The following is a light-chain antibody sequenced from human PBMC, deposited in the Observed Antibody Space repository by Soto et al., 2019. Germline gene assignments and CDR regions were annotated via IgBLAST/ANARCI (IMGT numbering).Light chain of an antibody. J-gene: IGLJ1*01. CDR3: CSYTSISTYV. CDR1: SSDVGSDYNY. CDR2: DVS. V-gene: IGLV2-14*03. Sequence: QSVLTQPASVSGSPGQSIAISCTGTSSDVGSDYNYVSWYQQHPGKAPKLMVYDVSTRPSGVSNRFSGSKSGTTASLTISGLQAEDEADYYCCSYTSISTYVFGPGTKVPVL.